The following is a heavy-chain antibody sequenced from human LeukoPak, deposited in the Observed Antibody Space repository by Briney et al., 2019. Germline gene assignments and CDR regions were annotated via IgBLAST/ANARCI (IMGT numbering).Heavy chain of an antibody. CDR3: ARVWGSIDY. CDR1: GYTFTDYD. CDR2: MNPKSGNT. Sequence: ASVKVSCKTSGYTFTDYDINWVRQATGQGLEWMGWMNPKSGNTGSAQRFQGRVTLTRDTSISTAYMELSSLRSEDTAVYYCARVWGSIDYWGQGTLVTVSS. J-gene: IGHJ4*02. D-gene: IGHD7-27*01. V-gene: IGHV1-8*01.